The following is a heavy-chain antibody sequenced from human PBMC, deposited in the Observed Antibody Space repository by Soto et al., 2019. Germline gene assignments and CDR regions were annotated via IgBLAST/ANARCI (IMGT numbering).Heavy chain of an antibody. D-gene: IGHD6-13*01. V-gene: IGHV4-59*08. J-gene: IGHJ6*02. CDR1: GGSLSSYY. Sequence: SETLSLTCVVSGGSLSSYYWSWIRQPPGKGLEWIGYIYYSGSTNYYPSLKSRVTISVDTSKNQFSLKLSSVTAADTAVYYCARLMGSSWYGTPYYYYYGMDVWGQGTTVTVSS. CDR3: ARLMGSSWYGTPYYYYYGMDV. CDR2: IYYSGST.